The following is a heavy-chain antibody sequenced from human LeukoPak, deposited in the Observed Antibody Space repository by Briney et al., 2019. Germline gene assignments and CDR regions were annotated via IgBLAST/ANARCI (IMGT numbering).Heavy chain of an antibody. Sequence: SETLSLTCTVSGYSISTGYYWDWIRQPPGKGLEWIGTFYHGGSTYYNPSLKSRVTISVDTSKNQFSLSLTSVTAADTAVYYCARGVRYCTNGVCDTVGGGYYYMDVWGKGTTVTVSS. D-gene: IGHD2-8*01. J-gene: IGHJ6*03. CDR3: ARGVRYCTNGVCDTVGGGYYYMDV. CDR1: GYSISTGYY. V-gene: IGHV4-38-2*02. CDR2: FYHGGST.